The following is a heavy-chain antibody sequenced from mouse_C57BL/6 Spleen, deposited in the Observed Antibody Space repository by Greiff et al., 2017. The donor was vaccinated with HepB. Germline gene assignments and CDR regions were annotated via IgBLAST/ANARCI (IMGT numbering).Heavy chain of an antibody. D-gene: IGHD2-5*01. CDR1: GYTFTSYW. CDR2: IHPNSGST. CDR3: ARSYYSNSLYFDV. V-gene: IGHV1-64*01. Sequence: QVQLQQPGAELVKPGASVKLSCKASGYTFTSYWMHWVKQRPGQGLEWIGMIHPNSGSTNYNEKFKSKATLTVDKSSSTAYMQLSSLTSEDSAVYYCARSYYSNSLYFDVWGTVTTVIVSS. J-gene: IGHJ1*03.